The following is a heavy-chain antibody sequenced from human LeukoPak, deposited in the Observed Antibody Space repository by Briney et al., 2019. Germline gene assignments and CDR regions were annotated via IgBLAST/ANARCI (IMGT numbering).Heavy chain of an antibody. CDR1: GFTFSNAW. V-gene: IGHV3-15*01. D-gene: IGHD6-19*01. J-gene: IGHJ4*02. CDR2: IKSKTDVGTA. Sequence: KPGGFLRLSCAASGFTFSNAWMSWVRQAPGKGLEWVGRIKSKTDVGTADYAAPVKGRFTISRSDSKNTLYLQMNSLKTEDTAVYYCTTDRVSLAGRVYWGQGTLVTDSS. CDR3: TTDRVSLAGRVY.